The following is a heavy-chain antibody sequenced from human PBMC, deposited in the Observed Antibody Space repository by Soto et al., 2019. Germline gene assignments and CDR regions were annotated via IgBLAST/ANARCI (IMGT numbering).Heavy chain of an antibody. V-gene: IGHV3-23*01. CDR2: ISGSGGST. Sequence: GGSLRLSCAASGFTLSSYAMSWVRQAPGKGLEWVSAISGSGGSTYYADSVKGRFTISRDNSKNTLYLQMNSLRAEDTAVYYCAKDGASIVLMVYAMRSNPYYFDYWGQGTLVTVSS. J-gene: IGHJ4*02. D-gene: IGHD2-8*01. CDR3: AKDGASIVLMVYAMRSNPYYFDY. CDR1: GFTLSSYA.